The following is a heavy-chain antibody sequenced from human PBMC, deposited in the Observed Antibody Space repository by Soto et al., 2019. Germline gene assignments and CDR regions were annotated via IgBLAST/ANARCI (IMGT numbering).Heavy chain of an antibody. CDR2: INPSGGST. CDR1: GYTFTSYY. J-gene: IGHJ5*02. CDR3: ARGGITMVRGVNWFDP. Sequence: ASVKVSCKASGYTFTSYYMHWMRQAPGQGLEWMGIINPSGGSTSYAQKFQGRVTMTRDTSTSTIYMGLSSLRSEDTAVYYCARGGITMVRGVNWFDPWGQGTLVTVSS. D-gene: IGHD3-10*01. V-gene: IGHV1-46*03.